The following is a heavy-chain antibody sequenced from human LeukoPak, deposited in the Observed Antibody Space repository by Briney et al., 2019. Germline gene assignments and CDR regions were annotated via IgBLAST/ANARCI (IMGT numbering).Heavy chain of an antibody. V-gene: IGHV5-51*01. CDR2: IDPSDSDT. D-gene: IGHD7-27*01. J-gene: IGHJ4*02. CDR1: GPRFTSYW. CDR3: ARQRAMGRSGDY. Sequence: AGEPLKISCKASGPRFTSYWIGWVRQLPGKGLEWMGIIDPSDSDTRYTPSFQGRVTISVDKSLSTAFLQWNSLKASDTAMYYCARQRAMGRSGDYWGQGTLVTVSS.